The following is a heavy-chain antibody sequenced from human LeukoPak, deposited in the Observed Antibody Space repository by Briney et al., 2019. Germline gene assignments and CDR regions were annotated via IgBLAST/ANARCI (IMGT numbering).Heavy chain of an antibody. V-gene: IGHV4-59*01. D-gene: IGHD3-9*01. Sequence: SETLSLTCTVSGGSISSYYWSWIRQPPGKGLEWIGYIYYSGSTNYNPSLKSRVTISVDTSRNQFSLKLSSVTAADTAVYYCARGGYSDWLLSNWYFDLWGRGTLVTVSS. CDR1: GGSISSYY. CDR3: ARGGYSDWLLSNWYFDL. CDR2: IYYSGST. J-gene: IGHJ2*01.